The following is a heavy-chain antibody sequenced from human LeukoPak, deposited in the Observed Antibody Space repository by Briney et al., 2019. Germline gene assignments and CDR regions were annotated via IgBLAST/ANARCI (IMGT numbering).Heavy chain of an antibody. CDR3: ARDYAGD. V-gene: IGHV3-23*01. CDR2: ISGSGSST. Sequence: GGSLRLSCAASGLTFSSYAMSWVRQAPGKGLEWVSGISGSGSSTYYADSVRGRFTISRDNSKNTLYLEMNSLRAEDTAVYYCARDYAGDSGQGMLVTVSS. J-gene: IGHJ4*02. CDR1: GLTFSSYA. D-gene: IGHD4-23*01.